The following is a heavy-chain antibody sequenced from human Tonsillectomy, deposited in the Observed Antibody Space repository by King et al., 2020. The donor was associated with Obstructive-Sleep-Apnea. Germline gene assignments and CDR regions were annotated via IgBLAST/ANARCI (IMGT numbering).Heavy chain of an antibody. CDR1: GGSFSVYS. V-gene: IGHV4-34*01. D-gene: IGHD4-17*01. CDR2: INHSGSA. J-gene: IGHJ4*02. Sequence: VQLQQWGAGLLKPSETLSLPCAVYGGSFSVYSLSWIRQPPGKGLEWIGEINHSGSATYNPSLKNRVTISVDTSKNQFSLKLSSVTAADTAVYYCAGGEVYYGDYDYWGQGTLVTVSS. CDR3: AGGEVYYGDYDY.